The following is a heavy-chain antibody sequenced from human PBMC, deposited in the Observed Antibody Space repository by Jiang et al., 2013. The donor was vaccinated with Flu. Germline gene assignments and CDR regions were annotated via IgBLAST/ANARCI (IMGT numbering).Heavy chain of an antibody. J-gene: IGHJ1*01. V-gene: IGHV3-11*01. CDR1: GFSFTDYS. CDR3: ARGGGVTLIPRALSY. D-gene: IGHD3-22*01. Sequence: GLVKPGGSLRLSCVASGFSFTDYSMTWIRQAPGKGLEWVSYISPSGNTIYYADSLKGRFTISRDNAKNSLFLQMHSLRVEDTAVYYCARGGGVTLIPRALSYWGQGTQVTVSS. CDR2: ISPSGNTI.